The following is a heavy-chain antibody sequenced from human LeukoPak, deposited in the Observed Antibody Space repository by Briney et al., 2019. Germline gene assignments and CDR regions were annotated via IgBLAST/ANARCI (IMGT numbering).Heavy chain of an antibody. V-gene: IGHV5-51*01. CDR2: IYPGDSDT. D-gene: IGHD3-22*01. CDR3: ARQDPYYYDSSGYPSDAFDI. CDR1: GYTFTSYW. J-gene: IGHJ3*02. Sequence: KVSCKASGYTFTSYWIGWVRQMPGKGLEWMGIIYPGDSDTRYSPSFQGQVTISADKSISTAYLQWSSLKASDTAMYYCARQDPYYYDSSGYPSDAFDIWGQGTMVTVSS.